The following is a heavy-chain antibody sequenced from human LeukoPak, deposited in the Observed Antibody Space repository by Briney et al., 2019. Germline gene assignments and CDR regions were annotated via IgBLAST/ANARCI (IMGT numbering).Heavy chain of an antibody. D-gene: IGHD3-10*01. CDR1: GFTFSSYW. Sequence: GGSLRLSCAASGFTFSSYWMSWVRQAPGKGLEWVANIKQDGSEKYYVDSVKGRFTISRDNAKNSLYLQMYSLRAEDTAVYYCARAGDPEPIYYYYYMDVWGKGTTVTVSS. CDR3: ARAGDPEPIYYYYYMDV. V-gene: IGHV3-7*01. J-gene: IGHJ6*03. CDR2: IKQDGSEK.